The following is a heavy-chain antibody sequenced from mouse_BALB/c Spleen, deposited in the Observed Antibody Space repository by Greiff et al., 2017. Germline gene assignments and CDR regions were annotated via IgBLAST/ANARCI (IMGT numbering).Heavy chain of an antibody. J-gene: IGHJ4*01. Sequence: EVHLVESGGGLVQPGGSLKLSCAASGFTFSSYTMSWVRQTPEKRLEWVAYISNGGGSTYYPDTVKGRFTISRDNAKNTLYLQMSSLKSEDTAMYYCARAVYGNYAMDYWGQGTSVTVSS. CDR3: ARAVYGNYAMDY. D-gene: IGHD2-1*01. CDR2: ISNGGGST. V-gene: IGHV5-12-2*01. CDR1: GFTFSSYT.